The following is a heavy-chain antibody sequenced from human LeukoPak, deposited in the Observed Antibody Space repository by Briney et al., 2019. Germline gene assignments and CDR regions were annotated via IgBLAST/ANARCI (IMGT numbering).Heavy chain of an antibody. CDR3: ARVASGYDVFDI. J-gene: IGHJ3*02. V-gene: IGHV4-61*01. Sequence: KPSETLSLTCTVSVGSVSSGSYYWSWIRQPPGKGLEWIGYIYYSGSTNYNPSLKSRVTISVDTSKNQFSLKLSSVTAADTAVFYCARVASGYDVFDIWGQGTMVTVSS. CDR1: VGSVSSGSYY. CDR2: IYYSGST. D-gene: IGHD3-3*01.